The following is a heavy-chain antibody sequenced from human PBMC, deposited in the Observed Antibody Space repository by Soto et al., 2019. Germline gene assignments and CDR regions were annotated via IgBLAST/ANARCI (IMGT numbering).Heavy chain of an antibody. CDR1: GGSISSYY. V-gene: IGHV4-59*01. CDR2: IYYSGST. D-gene: IGHD4-17*01. CDR3: ARDTPTTVTTLGGMDV. J-gene: IGHJ6*02. Sequence: SETLSLTCTVSGGSISSYYWSWIRQPPGKGLEWIGYIYYSGSTNYNPSLKSRVTISVDTSKNQFSLKLSSVTAADTAVYYCARDTPTTVTTLGGMDVWGQGTTVTVSS.